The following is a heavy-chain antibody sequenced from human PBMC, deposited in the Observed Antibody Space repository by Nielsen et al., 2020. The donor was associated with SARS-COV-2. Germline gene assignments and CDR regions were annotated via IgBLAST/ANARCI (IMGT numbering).Heavy chain of an antibody. V-gene: IGHV3-7*01. Sequence: GESLKISCTASGFTFSNYWMSWVRQAPGKGLEWVANIKQDGSEKNDVDSVKGRFTISRDNAKNSLYLQMNSLRAEDTAMYFCARGDCSGGSCYGHLKYFDYWGQGTLVTVSS. J-gene: IGHJ4*02. D-gene: IGHD2-15*01. CDR1: GFTFSNYW. CDR2: IKQDGSEK. CDR3: ARGDCSGGSCYGHLKYFDY.